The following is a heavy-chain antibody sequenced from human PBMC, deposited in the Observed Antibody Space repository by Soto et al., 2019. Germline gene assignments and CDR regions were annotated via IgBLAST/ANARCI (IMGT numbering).Heavy chain of an antibody. D-gene: IGHD3-22*01. CDR3: ARGPYYYDSSGYYTY. J-gene: IGHJ4*02. Sequence: ASVKVSCKASGYTFTSYGISWVRQAPGQGLEWMGWISAYNGNTNYAQKLQGRVTMTTDTSTSTAYMELRSLRSDDTAVYYCARGPYYYDSSGYYTYWGQGTLVTVSS. V-gene: IGHV1-18*01. CDR1: GYTFTSYG. CDR2: ISAYNGNT.